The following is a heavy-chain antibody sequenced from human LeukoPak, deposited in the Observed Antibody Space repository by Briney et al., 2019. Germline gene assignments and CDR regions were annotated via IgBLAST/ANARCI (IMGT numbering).Heavy chain of an antibody. J-gene: IGHJ6*04. CDR1: GFTFTSYG. Sequence: PGRSLRLSCEASGFTFTSYGLHWVRQTPGKGLEWVAVISFDGNNKLYADSVKGRFTISRDNSKNTLYLQLNSLTAEDTALYSCAKDLGFGGDNYGMDVWGKGTTVTVSS. D-gene: IGHD3-10*01. CDR2: ISFDGNNK. CDR3: AKDLGFGGDNYGMDV. V-gene: IGHV3-30*18.